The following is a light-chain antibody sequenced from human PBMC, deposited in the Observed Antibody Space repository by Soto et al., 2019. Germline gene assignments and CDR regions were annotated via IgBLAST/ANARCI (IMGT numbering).Light chain of an antibody. CDR3: QQYNSYS. Sequence: DIQMTQSPSTLPSSVGDRVTITCRASQSISNWLAWYQQKPGTAPKVLIYHASNLQSGVPSRFSGSGSGTEFTLTSIGLQADDFETYYCQQYNSYSFGQGTKVEIK. CDR1: QSISNW. J-gene: IGKJ1*01. V-gene: IGKV1-5*01. CDR2: HAS.